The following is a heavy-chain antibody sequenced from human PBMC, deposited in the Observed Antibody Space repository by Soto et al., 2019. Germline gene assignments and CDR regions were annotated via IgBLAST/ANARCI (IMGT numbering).Heavy chain of an antibody. V-gene: IGHV3-30*18. D-gene: IGHD3-10*01. CDR3: AKDLLLWFGDRYYYYGMDV. J-gene: IGHJ6*02. CDR1: GFTFSSYG. Sequence: QVQLVESGGGVVQPGRSLRLSCAASGFTFSSYGMHWVRQAPGKGLEWVAVISYDGSNKYYADSVKGRFTISRDNSKNTLYLQMNSLRAEDTAVYYCAKDLLLWFGDRYYYYGMDVWGQGTTVTVSS. CDR2: ISYDGSNK.